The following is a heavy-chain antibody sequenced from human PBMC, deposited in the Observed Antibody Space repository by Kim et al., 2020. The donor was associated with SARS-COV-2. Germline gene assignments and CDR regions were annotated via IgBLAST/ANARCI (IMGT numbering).Heavy chain of an antibody. D-gene: IGHD4-17*01. Sequence: LSLTCAASGFTFSSYSMNWVRQAPGKGLEWVSSISSSSSYIFYADSVKGRFTISRDNAKNSLYLQMNSLRAEDTAVYYCARGLMTTVTPYYYYYGMDVWGQGTTVTVSS. CDR3: ARGLMTTVTPYYYYYGMDV. J-gene: IGHJ6*02. CDR2: ISSSSSYI. CDR1: GFTFSSYS. V-gene: IGHV3-21*01.